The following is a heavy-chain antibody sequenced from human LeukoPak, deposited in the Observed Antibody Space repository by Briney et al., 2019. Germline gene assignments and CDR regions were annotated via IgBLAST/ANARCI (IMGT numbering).Heavy chain of an antibody. V-gene: IGHV4-59*01. J-gene: IGHJ5*02. Sequence: PSEALSLTCTVSGGSISSYYWSWIRQPPGKGLEWIGYIYYSGSTNYNPSLKSRVTISVDTSKNQFSLKLSSVTAADTAVYYCAREPQAAWFDPWGQGTLVTVSS. CDR1: GGSISSYY. CDR2: IYYSGST. D-gene: IGHD6-25*01. CDR3: AREPQAAWFDP.